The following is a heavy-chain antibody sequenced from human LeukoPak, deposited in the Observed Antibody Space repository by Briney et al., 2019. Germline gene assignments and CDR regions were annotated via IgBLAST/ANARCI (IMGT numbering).Heavy chain of an antibody. CDR2: ISAYNGNT. J-gene: IGHJ3*02. CDR1: GYTFTTFG. D-gene: IGHD2-21*02. V-gene: IGHV1-18*01. CDR3: VVICGGDCSEGHAFDI. Sequence: GASVKVSCKASGYTFTTFGISWVRQAPGQGLEWMGWISAYNGNTNYAQKFQGRVTMTRDTSISTAYMELSRLRSDDTAVYYCVVICGGDCSEGHAFDIWGQGTMVTVSS.